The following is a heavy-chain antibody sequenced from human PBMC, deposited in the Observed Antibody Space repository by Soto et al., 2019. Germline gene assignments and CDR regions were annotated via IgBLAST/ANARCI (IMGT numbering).Heavy chain of an antibody. V-gene: IGHV3-33*01. CDR1: GFTFSSYG. Sequence: QVQLVESGGGVVQPGRSLRLSCAASGFTFSSYGMHWVRQAPGKGLEWVAVIWYDGSNKYYADSVKGRFTISRDNSKNTLYLQMNSLRAEDTAVYYCARDRDGYNLPLLDYWGQGTLVTVSS. J-gene: IGHJ4*02. CDR3: ARDRDGYNLPLLDY. CDR2: IWYDGSNK. D-gene: IGHD5-12*01.